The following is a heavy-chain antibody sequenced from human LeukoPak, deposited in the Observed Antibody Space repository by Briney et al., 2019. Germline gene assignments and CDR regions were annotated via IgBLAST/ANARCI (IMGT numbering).Heavy chain of an antibody. D-gene: IGHD3-22*01. V-gene: IGHV3-43*02. CDR2: ISGDGGRT. CDR1: GFSFDDYA. CDR3: ARESDSSGWYDS. J-gene: IGHJ5*01. Sequence: GGSLRLSCAAPGFSFDDYAIHWVSQAPGKGLEWASLISGDGGRTFYADSVKGRFTISRDNSKNSLYLQMSSLRSKDTALYYCARESDSSGWYDSWGQGTLVTVSS.